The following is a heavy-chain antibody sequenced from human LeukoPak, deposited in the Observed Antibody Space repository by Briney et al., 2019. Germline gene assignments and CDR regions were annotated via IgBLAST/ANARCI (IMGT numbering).Heavy chain of an antibody. CDR2: ISSSSSTI. CDR3: VRDVRGSGSS. D-gene: IGHD3-10*01. Sequence: GGSLRLSCAASGFTFSSYSVNWVRQAPGKGLEWVSYISSSSSTIYYADSVKGRFTISRDNAKNSLYLQMNSLRAEDTAVYYCVRDVRGSGSSWGQGTLVTVSS. CDR1: GFTFSSYS. J-gene: IGHJ4*02. V-gene: IGHV3-48*01.